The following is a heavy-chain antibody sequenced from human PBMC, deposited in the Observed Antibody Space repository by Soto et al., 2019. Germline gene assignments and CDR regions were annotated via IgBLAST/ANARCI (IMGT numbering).Heavy chain of an antibody. CDR1: GFTFSSYA. Sequence: GGSLRLSCAASGFTFSSYAMSWVRQAPGKGLEWVSGISGTSVYIHYADSVKGRFTISRDNAKNSVYLQMDSLRVEDTAVYYCAREGALKPFSSWGQGALVTVSS. V-gene: IGHV3-21*01. CDR3: AREGALKPFSS. J-gene: IGHJ5*02. CDR2: ISGTSVYI.